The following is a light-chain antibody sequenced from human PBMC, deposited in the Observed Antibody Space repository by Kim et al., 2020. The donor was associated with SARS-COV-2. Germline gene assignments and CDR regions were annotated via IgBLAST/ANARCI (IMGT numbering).Light chain of an antibody. V-gene: IGLV10-54*04. J-gene: IGLJ3*02. CDR3: SAWASSLSAWV. CDR2: RNN. CDR1: NNNVGKQG. Sequence: ATTHFNGDNNNVGKQGAVWLQHHQGHPPKLLSYRNNNRPSGISERFSASRSGNTASLTITGLQPEDEADYYCSAWASSLSAWVFGGGTQLTVL.